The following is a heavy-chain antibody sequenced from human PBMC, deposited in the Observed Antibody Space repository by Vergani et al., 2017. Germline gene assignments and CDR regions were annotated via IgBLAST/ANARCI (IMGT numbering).Heavy chain of an antibody. Sequence: EVQLLESGGGLVKPGGSLRLSCAASGFTFSTYAMTWVRQAPGKGLEWVSTISSDGGSTYYADSVKGRFTISRDNSKNTLSLQMNSLTAEDTAIYYCAGPQGTSAYYYCGFDYWGQGILVTVSS. D-gene: IGHD3-22*01. CDR2: ISSDGGST. CDR1: GFTFSTYA. J-gene: IGHJ4*02. CDR3: AGPQGTSAYYYCGFDY. V-gene: IGHV3-23*01.